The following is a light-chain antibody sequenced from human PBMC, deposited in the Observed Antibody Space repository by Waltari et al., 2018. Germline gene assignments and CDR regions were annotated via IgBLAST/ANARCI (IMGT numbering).Light chain of an antibody. Sequence: DIVMTQSPLSLPVTPGEPASISCRASQILLHSNGYNYLDWYVQKPGQSPQLLIYLGSNRASGVPGRFNGSGSGTDFTLKISRVEAEDVGIYYCMQALQTRRFGPGTKVDIK. J-gene: IGKJ3*01. CDR2: LGS. CDR1: QILLHSNGYNY. CDR3: MQALQTRR. V-gene: IGKV2-28*01.